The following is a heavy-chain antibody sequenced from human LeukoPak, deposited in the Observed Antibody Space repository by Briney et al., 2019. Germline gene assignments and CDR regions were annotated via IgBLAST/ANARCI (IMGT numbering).Heavy chain of an antibody. Sequence: PGGSLRLYCTSSGFTFSNYWMTWVSQDPGKGLEWVATIHQDGSEEYYVDSVKGRFTISRDNAKNSLYLQMVTLRAEDTSVYYCARVKMGPGTRRTTGGVHDYSGQGTLVTVSS. CDR3: ARVKMGPGTRRTTGGVHDY. J-gene: IGHJ4*02. V-gene: IGHV3-7*01. CDR2: IHQDGSEE. D-gene: IGHD1-1*01. CDR1: GFTFSNYW.